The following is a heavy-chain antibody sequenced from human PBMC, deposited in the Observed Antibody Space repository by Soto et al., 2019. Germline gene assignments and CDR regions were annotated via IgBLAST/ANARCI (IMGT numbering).Heavy chain of an antibody. Sequence: QVQLVQSGAEVMEPGASVKVSCRTSGYTFMSHVMHWVRQAPGQRLEWMGWVTGGNGDTKYSQNFQGRVTITRDTSATTAYMELSRLTSEDTAIYYCARDSGIRGPSGDLDYWGQGTLVTVSS. CDR3: ARDSGIRGPSGDLDY. CDR1: GYTFMSHV. D-gene: IGHD1-20*01. J-gene: IGHJ4*02. V-gene: IGHV1-3*01. CDR2: VTGGNGDT.